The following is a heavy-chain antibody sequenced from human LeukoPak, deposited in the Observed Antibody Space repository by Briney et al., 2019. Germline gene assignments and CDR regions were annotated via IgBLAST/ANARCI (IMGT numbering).Heavy chain of an antibody. D-gene: IGHD1-26*01. V-gene: IGHV3-23*01. Sequence: GGSLRLSCAAAGFTFTSYSMNWVRQAPGKGLEWVSTISGGGGSTYYADSVKGRFTISRDNSKNTLYLQVNSLRAEDTAVYYCAKGGKWDVTPFDYWGQGTLVTVSS. CDR2: ISGGGGST. J-gene: IGHJ4*02. CDR1: GFTFTSYS. CDR3: AKGGKWDVTPFDY.